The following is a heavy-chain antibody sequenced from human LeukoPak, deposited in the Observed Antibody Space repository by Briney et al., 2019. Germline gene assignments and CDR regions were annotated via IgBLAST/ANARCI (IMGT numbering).Heavy chain of an antibody. CDR3: ARAEWHGMDV. V-gene: IGHV1-46*01. J-gene: IGHJ6*02. CDR2: INPSGGST. D-gene: IGHD3-3*01. Sequence: ASVKVSCTASGYTFSNYYMHWVRQAPGQGLEWMGIINPSGGSTSCAQKFQGRVTMTRDTSTSTVYMELRSLKSQDTAVYYCARAEWHGMDVWGQGTTVTVSS. CDR1: GYTFSNYY.